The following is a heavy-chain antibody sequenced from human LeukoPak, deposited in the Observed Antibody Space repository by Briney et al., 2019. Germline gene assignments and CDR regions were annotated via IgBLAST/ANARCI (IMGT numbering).Heavy chain of an antibody. D-gene: IGHD6-13*01. CDR2: ISAYNGNT. V-gene: IGHV1-18*01. CDR3: ARGYSTSWYDWFDP. Sequence: ASVKVSCKASGYTFTSYGISWVRQAPGQGLEWMGWISAYNGNTNYAQKVQGRVTMTTDTSTSTANMEMRRLRSEDTAVYYCARGYSTSWYDWFDPWGQGTLVTVSS. J-gene: IGHJ5*02. CDR1: GYTFTSYG.